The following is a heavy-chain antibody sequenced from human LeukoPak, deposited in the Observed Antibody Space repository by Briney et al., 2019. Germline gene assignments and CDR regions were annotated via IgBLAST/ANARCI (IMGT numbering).Heavy chain of an antibody. CDR1: GDSVSSSSAA. D-gene: IGHD1-26*01. Sequence: SQTLSLTCAISGDSVSSSSAAWSWIRQSPSRGLEWLGRTYYRSKWYNDYAVSVKSRIAINPDTSKNQFSLKLSSVTAADTAVYYCARDGGSYGFRRTYYFDYWGQGTLVTVSS. CDR3: ARDGGSYGFRRTYYFDY. CDR2: TYYRSKWYN. V-gene: IGHV6-1*01. J-gene: IGHJ4*02.